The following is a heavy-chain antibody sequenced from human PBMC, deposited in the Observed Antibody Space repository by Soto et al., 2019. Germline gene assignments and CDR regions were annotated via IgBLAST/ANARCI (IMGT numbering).Heavy chain of an antibody. Sequence: GASVKVSCKASGYTFTTFYVHWVRQAPGQGLEWMGMIKPSGGTTNYAQKFQGRVTMTRDTSTSTVYMELSSLRSEDTALYYCAIAPLGYCNGGSCYASFLDYWGQGTLVTVSS. D-gene: IGHD2-15*01. CDR3: AIAPLGYCNGGSCYASFLDY. V-gene: IGHV1-46*01. CDR1: GYTFTTFY. CDR2: IKPSGGTT. J-gene: IGHJ4*02.